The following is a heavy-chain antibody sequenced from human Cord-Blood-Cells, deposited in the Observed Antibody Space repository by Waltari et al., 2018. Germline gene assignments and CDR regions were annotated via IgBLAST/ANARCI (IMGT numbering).Heavy chain of an antibody. D-gene: IGHD3-10*01. CDR2: IIPILGIA. CDR3: ARDRENYYGSGREDAFDI. CDR1: GGTFSSYA. Sequence: QVQLVQSGAEVKKPGSSVKVSCKASGGTFSSYAISWVRPAPGQGLEWMGRIIPILGIANYAQKFQGRVTITADKSTSTAYMELSSLRSEDTAVYYCARDRENYYGSGREDAFDIWGQGTMVTVSS. J-gene: IGHJ3*02. V-gene: IGHV1-69*09.